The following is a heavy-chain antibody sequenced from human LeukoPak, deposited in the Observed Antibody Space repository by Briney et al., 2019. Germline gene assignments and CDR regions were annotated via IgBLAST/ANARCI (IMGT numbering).Heavy chain of an antibody. CDR1: GFTVSSNY. CDR3: ARVPRDGYNYFDY. J-gene: IGHJ4*02. Sequence: GGSLRLSCAASGFTVSSNYVSWVRQAPGKGLEWVSVIYSGGSTYYADSVKGRFTISRDNSKNTLYLQMNSLRAEDTAVYYCARVPRDGYNYFDYWGQGTLVTVSS. D-gene: IGHD5-12*01. CDR2: IYSGGST. V-gene: IGHV3-53*01.